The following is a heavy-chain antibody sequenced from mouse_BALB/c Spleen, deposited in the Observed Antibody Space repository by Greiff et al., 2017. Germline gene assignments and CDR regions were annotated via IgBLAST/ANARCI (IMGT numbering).Heavy chain of an antibody. D-gene: IGHD2-1*01. Sequence: QVQLQQSGAELMKPGASVKISCKATGYTFSSYWIEWVKQRPGHGLEWIGEILPGSGSTNYNEKFKGKATFTADTSSNTAYMQLSSLTSEDSAVYYCARGGGNWYYAMDYWGQGTSVTVSS. J-gene: IGHJ4*01. CDR1: GYTFSSYW. CDR3: ARGGGNWYYAMDY. CDR2: ILPGSGST. V-gene: IGHV1-9*01.